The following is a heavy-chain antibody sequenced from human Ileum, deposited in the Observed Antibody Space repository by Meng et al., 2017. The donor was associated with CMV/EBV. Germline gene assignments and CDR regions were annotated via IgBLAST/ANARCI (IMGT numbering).Heavy chain of an antibody. Sequence: EVQLVESGGDLIMPGGSLRRSCAASGFTVSSYFMSWVRQAPGKGLEWVSIIYVSGDAYYAESVKGRFTISRDNSKNTLYLQMNSLRAGDTAVYYCARAAAPNNLDDWGQGTLVTVSS. J-gene: IGHJ4*02. CDR1: GFTVSSYF. CDR3: ARAAAPNNLDD. CDR2: IYVSGDA. D-gene: IGHD6-6*01. V-gene: IGHV3-53*01.